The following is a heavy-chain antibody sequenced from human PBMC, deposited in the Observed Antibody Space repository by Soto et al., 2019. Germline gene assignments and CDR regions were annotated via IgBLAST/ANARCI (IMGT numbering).Heavy chain of an antibody. CDR2: ISYDGSNK. CDR1: GFTFSSYA. J-gene: IGHJ4*02. V-gene: IGHV3-30-3*01. CDR3: AREYISVGFDY. D-gene: IGHD1-20*01. Sequence: GGSLRLSCAASGFTFSSYAMHGVRQAPGKGLEWVAVISYDGSNKYYADSVKGRFTISRDNSKNTLYLQMNSLRAEDTAVYYCAREYISVGFDYWGQGTLVTVSS.